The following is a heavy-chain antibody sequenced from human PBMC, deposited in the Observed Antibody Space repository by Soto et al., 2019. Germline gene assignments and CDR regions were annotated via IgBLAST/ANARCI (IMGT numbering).Heavy chain of an antibody. V-gene: IGHV4-61*08. Sequence: ASETLSLTCTVSGGSVRSGGYYWSWLRQSPGKRLEWIGFIFHSGNAKYNPSLKSRVTISVDTSKNQFSLSLDSVTAADTAVYFCARAHAPTLPFDYWGQGTLVTVSS. CDR2: IFHSGNA. CDR3: ARAHAPTLPFDY. J-gene: IGHJ4*01. CDR1: GGSVRSGGYY. D-gene: IGHD2-15*01.